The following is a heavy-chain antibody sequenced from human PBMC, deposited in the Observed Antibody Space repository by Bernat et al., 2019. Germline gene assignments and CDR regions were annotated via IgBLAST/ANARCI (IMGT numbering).Heavy chain of an antibody. D-gene: IGHD3-22*01. CDR2: ISGSGGST. CDR1: GFTFSSYA. J-gene: IGHJ1*01. CDR3: AIEGSYYDSSGYYYPIAYFQH. Sequence: EVQLVESGGGLVQPGGSLRLSCAASGFTFSSYAMSWVRQAPGKGLEWVSAISGSGGSTYYADSVKGRFTISRDNSKNTLYLQMNSLRAEDTAVYYCAIEGSYYDSSGYYYPIAYFQHWGQGTLVTVSS. V-gene: IGHV3-23*04.